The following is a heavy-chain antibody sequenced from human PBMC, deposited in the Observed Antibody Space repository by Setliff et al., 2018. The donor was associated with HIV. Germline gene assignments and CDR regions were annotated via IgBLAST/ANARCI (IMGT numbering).Heavy chain of an antibody. D-gene: IGHD4-17*01. Sequence: GASVKVSCKASGYTFINYAMNWVRQAPGQGLEWMGWINTHTGSPTYAQAFTGRFVFSVDTSVSTAYLQLSSLKAEDTAVYYCARALYGDYGGDINWFDPWGQGPLVTVSS. V-gene: IGHV7-4-1*02. J-gene: IGHJ5*01. CDR3: ARALYGDYGGDINWFDP. CDR1: GYTFINYA. CDR2: INTHTGSP.